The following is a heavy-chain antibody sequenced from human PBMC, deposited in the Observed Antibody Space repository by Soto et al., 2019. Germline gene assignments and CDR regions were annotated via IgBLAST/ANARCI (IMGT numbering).Heavy chain of an antibody. CDR1: GYTFNNYG. Sequence: QVQLVQSGTEVKKPGASVKVSCKASGYTFNNYGFSWVRQAPGQGLEWVGWIGTHNGGTTYAQSFQGRVTMTIDTSTTTSYRELTSLTFDDTAVYFCARDWRGAEGFDPWGQGTLVIVSS. D-gene: IGHD3-3*01. CDR3: ARDWRGAEGFDP. J-gene: IGHJ5*02. V-gene: IGHV1-18*01. CDR2: IGTHNGGT.